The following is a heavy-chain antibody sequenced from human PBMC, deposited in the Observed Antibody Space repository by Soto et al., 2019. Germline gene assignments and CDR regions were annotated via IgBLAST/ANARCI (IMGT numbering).Heavy chain of an antibody. CDR1: GFTFSSYG. CDR3: AKDPLAYCGGDCSFDY. Sequence: QVQLVESGGGVVQPGRSLRLSCAASGFTFSSYGMHWVRQAPGKGLEWVAVISYDGSNKYYADSVKGRFTISRDNSKNTLYLQMNSLRAEDTAVYYCAKDPLAYCGGDCSFDYSGQGTLVTVSS. CDR2: ISYDGSNK. D-gene: IGHD2-21*02. J-gene: IGHJ4*02. V-gene: IGHV3-30*18.